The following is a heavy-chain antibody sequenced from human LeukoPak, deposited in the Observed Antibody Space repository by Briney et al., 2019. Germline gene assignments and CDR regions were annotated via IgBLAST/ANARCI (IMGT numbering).Heavy chain of an antibody. J-gene: IGHJ5*02. CDR1: GYTFTSYG. D-gene: IGHD6-6*01. Sequence: ASVKVSCEASGYTFTSYGISWVRQAPGQGLEWMGWISAYNGNTNYAQKLQGRVTMTTDTSTSTAYMELRSLRSDDTAVYYCARTYKAARTNWFDPWGQGTLVTVSS. V-gene: IGHV1-18*01. CDR3: ARTYKAARTNWFDP. CDR2: ISAYNGNT.